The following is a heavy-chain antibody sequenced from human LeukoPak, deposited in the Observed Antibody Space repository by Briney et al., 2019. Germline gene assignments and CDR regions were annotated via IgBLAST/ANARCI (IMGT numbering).Heavy chain of an antibody. CDR1: RSTFSSYW. V-gene: IGHV3-74*01. CDR3: ARGNAHALDI. J-gene: IGHJ3*02. CDR2: INTDESGT. Sequence: PGGSLRLSCEASRSTFSSYWMHWVRQAPGKGLVWVSRINTDESGTSYADSVKGRFTISRDNAKNTLYLQMNSLRAEDTAVYYCARGNAHALDIWGQGTMVTVSS. D-gene: IGHD1-1*01.